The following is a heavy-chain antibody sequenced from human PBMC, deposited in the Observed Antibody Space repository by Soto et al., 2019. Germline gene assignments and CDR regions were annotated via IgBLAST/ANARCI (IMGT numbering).Heavy chain of an antibody. V-gene: IGHV3-48*01. Sequence: GGSLRLSCAASGFTLSSYAMHWVRQAPGKGLEWVSYISSSSSAIYYADSVKGRFTISRDNAKNSLYLQMNSLRAEDTAVYYCARDRSIAAAGTDAFDIWGQGTMVTVSS. J-gene: IGHJ3*02. CDR2: ISSSSSAI. CDR1: GFTLSSYA. CDR3: ARDRSIAAAGTDAFDI. D-gene: IGHD6-13*01.